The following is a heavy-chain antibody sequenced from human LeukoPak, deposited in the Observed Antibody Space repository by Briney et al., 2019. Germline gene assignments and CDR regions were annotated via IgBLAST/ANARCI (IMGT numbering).Heavy chain of an antibody. CDR2: INGDGSTT. D-gene: IGHD3-22*01. CDR1: GFAFNKYW. Sequence: PGGSLRLSCAASGFAFNKYWMHWVRQTPGKGLVWVSRINGDGSTTSYADSVKGGSTISRDNAKNTLYLQMSSLRAEDTAVYYCATGNYYDSRGYYTFGHWGQGTLVTVSS. CDR3: ATGNYYDSRGYYTFGH. J-gene: IGHJ4*02. V-gene: IGHV3-74*01.